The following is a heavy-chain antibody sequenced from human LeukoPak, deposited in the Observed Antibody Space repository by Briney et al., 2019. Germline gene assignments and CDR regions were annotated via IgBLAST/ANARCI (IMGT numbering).Heavy chain of an antibody. V-gene: IGHV1-69*13. CDR3: ARDPSIAVAGWFDP. CDR1: GGTFSSYA. D-gene: IGHD6-19*01. CDR2: IIPIFGTA. J-gene: IGHJ5*02. Sequence: GASVKVSCKASGGTFSSYAISWVRQAPGQGLEWMGGIIPIFGTANYAQKFQGRVTITADESTSTAYMELSSLRSEDTAVYYCARDPSIAVAGWFDPWGQGTLVTVSS.